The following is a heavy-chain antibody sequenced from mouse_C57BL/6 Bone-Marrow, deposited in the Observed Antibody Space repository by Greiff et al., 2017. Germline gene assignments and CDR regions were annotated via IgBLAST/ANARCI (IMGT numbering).Heavy chain of an antibody. Sequence: VQLQQSGPELVKPGASVKISCKASGYTFTDYYMNWVKQSHGKSLEWIGDINPNNGGTSYNQKFKGTATLTVDKSSSTAYMELRSLTSEDSAVYYCAREDDGSTRDYWGQGTTLTVSS. CDR2: INPNNGGT. D-gene: IGHD2-3*01. CDR3: AREDDGSTRDY. V-gene: IGHV1-26*01. J-gene: IGHJ2*01. CDR1: GYTFTDYY.